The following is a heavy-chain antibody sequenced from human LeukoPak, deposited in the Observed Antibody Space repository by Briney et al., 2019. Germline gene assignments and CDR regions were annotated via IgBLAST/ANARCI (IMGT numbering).Heavy chain of an antibody. CDR3: ARDPYSGGYGSYYYYYMDV. CDR2: ITYSSTYI. J-gene: IGHJ6*03. Sequence: GGSLRLSCTVSGFTVSSNSMSWVRQAPGKVLEWVSSITYSSTYIYYADSVKGRFTISRDNAKNSVYLEMNSLRAEDTAVYYCARDPYSGGYGSYYYYYMDVWGKGTTVTISS. D-gene: IGHD1-26*01. CDR1: GFTVSSNS. V-gene: IGHV3-21*01.